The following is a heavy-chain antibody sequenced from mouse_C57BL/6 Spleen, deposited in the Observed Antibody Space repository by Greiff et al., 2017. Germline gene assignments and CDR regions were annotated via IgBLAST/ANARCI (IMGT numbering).Heavy chain of an antibody. CDR2: INPNNGGT. Sequence: EVQLQQSGPELVKPGASVKISCKASGYTFTDYYMNWVKQSHGKSLEWIGDINPNNGGTSYNQKFKGKATLTVDKSSSTAYMELRSLTSEDSAVYYCARSPYYYGNFDVWGTGTTVTVSS. CDR3: ARSPYYYGNFDV. D-gene: IGHD1-1*01. J-gene: IGHJ1*03. V-gene: IGHV1-26*01. CDR1: GYTFTDYY.